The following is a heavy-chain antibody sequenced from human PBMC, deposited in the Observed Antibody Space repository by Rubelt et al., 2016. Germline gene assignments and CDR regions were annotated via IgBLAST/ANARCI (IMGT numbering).Heavy chain of an antibody. CDR1: GGSISSSSYY. CDR2: VCYNGDT. CDR3: GRLFPTSTLAIRGYLDP. V-gene: IGHV4-39*01. J-gene: IGHJ5*02. D-gene: IGHD3-3*02. Sequence: QVQLQESGPGLVKPSETLSLTCIVSGGSISSSSYYWGWIRQSPGKGLEWIGTVCYNGDTYYNPSLQSRVAISMDTSKSQFSRELTSVTATDTAVYYRGRLFPTSTLAIRGYLDPWGQGTLVTVSS.